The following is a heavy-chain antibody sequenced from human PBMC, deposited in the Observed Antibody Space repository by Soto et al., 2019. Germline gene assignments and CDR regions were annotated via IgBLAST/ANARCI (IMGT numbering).Heavy chain of an antibody. J-gene: IGHJ5*02. V-gene: IGHV4-39*01. D-gene: IGHD6-6*01. CDR1: GGSISSSSYY. CDR3: ARHRARNWFDP. Sequence: PSETLSLTGIVSGGSISSSSYYWGWIRQPPGKGLEWIGSIYYSGSTYYNPSLKSRVTISVDTSKNQFSLKLSSVTAADTAVFYCARHRARNWFDPWGQGTLVTVSS. CDR2: IYYSGST.